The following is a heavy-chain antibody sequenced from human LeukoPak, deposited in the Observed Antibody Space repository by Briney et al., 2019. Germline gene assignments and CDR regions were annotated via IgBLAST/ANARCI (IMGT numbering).Heavy chain of an antibody. CDR1: GFTFSDYW. J-gene: IGHJ5*02. CDR2: IKQDGSEK. V-gene: IGHV3-7*01. D-gene: IGHD1-14*01. Sequence: GVSLRLSCAVSGFTFSDYWMSWVRQAPGKGLEWVANIKQDGSEKHYVDSVKGRFTISRDNAKNSLYLQMNSLRAEDTAVYYCARHTTLDPWGQGALVTVSS. CDR3: ARHTTLDP.